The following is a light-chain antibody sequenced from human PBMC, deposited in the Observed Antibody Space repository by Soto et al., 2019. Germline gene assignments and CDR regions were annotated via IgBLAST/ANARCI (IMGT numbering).Light chain of an antibody. CDR2: GNS. Sequence: QSVLTQPPSVSGAPGQRVTISCTGSSSNIGAGYDVHWYQQLPGTAPKLLIYGNSNRPSGVPDRFSGSKFGTSASLAITGLQAEEEADYYCQSYVSSLSGLYVFGTGTKVTVL. V-gene: IGLV1-40*01. J-gene: IGLJ1*01. CDR3: QSYVSSLSGLYV. CDR1: SSNIGAGYD.